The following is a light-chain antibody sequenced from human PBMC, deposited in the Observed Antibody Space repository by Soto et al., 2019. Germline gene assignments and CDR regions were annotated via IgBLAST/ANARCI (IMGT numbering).Light chain of an antibody. CDR3: SSHTSSSAVV. Sequence: SALTQPASVSGSPGQSITISCTGTSSDVGGYDYVSWYQRHPGKAPRLMIYDVTNRPSGVSDRFSGSKSGNTASLTISGLQTEDEDDYYCSSHTSSSAVVFGGGTKRTVL. J-gene: IGLJ2*01. V-gene: IGLV2-14*03. CDR2: DVT. CDR1: SSDVGGYDY.